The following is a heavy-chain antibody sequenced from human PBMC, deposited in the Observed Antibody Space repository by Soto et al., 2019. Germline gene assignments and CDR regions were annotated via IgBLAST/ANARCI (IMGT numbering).Heavy chain of an antibody. Sequence: QVQLVQSGAEVRKPGASVKVACKASGYTFNRHYIQWVRQAPGQGLEWMGMIDPSGGDTNYAKKFQGRVTLTSDTSTSTVYMELSSLRSEDTAVYYCAKRRGVGLTRSSFDYWGPGTLVIVSS. CDR1: GYTFNRHY. J-gene: IGHJ4*02. CDR3: AKRRGVGLTRSSFDY. V-gene: IGHV1-46*02. D-gene: IGHD1-26*01. CDR2: IDPSGGDT.